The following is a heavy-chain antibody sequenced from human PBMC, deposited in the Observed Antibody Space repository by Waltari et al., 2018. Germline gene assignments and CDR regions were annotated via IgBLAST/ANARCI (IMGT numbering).Heavy chain of an antibody. CDR2: MNPNSGNT. D-gene: IGHD1-26*01. CDR3: ARATNSGSYYYFDY. Sequence: QVQLVQSGAEVKKPGASVKVSCKASGYTFTSYDINWVRQATGQGLEWMGWMNPNSGNTGYAQKFQGRVTITTDESTSTAYMELSSLRSEDTAVYYCARATNSGSYYYFDYWGQGTLVTVSS. V-gene: IGHV1-8*03. CDR1: GYTFTSYD. J-gene: IGHJ4*02.